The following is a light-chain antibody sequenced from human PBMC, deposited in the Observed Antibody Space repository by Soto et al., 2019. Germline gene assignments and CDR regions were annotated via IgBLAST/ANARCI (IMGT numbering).Light chain of an antibody. CDR1: SSDIGSNS. CDR3: AAWDDNVDGVL. CDR2: AND. J-gene: IGLJ2*01. Sequence: QAVVTQPPSASRTPGQRVTIPCSGSSSDIGSNSVNWYQQLPGAAPRLLIYANDHRPSGVPDRFSGSKSGTSASLAISGLQSEDEADYYCAAWDDNVDGVLFGGGTKLTVL. V-gene: IGLV1-44*01.